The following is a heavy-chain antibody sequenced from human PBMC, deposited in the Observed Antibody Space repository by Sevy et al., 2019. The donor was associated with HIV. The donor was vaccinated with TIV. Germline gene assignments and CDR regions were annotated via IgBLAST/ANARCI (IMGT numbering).Heavy chain of an antibody. Sequence: GGSLRLSCAASGFTFSSYSMNWVRQAPGKGLEWVSSISSSSSYIYYADSVKGRFTISRDNAKNSLYLQMNSLRAEDTAVYYCARDSSAQDHLLRNYGMDVWGQGTTVTVSS. J-gene: IGHJ6*02. CDR3: ARDSSAQDHLLRNYGMDV. CDR1: GFTFSSYS. D-gene: IGHD2-15*01. CDR2: ISSSSSYI. V-gene: IGHV3-21*01.